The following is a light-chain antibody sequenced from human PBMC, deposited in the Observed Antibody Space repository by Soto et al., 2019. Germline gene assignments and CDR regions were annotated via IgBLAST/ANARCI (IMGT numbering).Light chain of an antibody. CDR1: QSISSW. Sequence: DIQMTQSPSTLPASVGDRVTITCRASQSISSWLAWYQQKPGKAPKLLMYEASTLDGGVPSRFSGSGYGTEFTLTISSLQPDDLATYYCQQYNSYPLTFGGGTKVEIK. CDR3: QQYNSYPLT. V-gene: IGKV1-5*03. J-gene: IGKJ4*01. CDR2: EAS.